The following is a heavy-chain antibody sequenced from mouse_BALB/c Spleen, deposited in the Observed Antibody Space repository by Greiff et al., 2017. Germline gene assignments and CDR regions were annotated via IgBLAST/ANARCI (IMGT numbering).Heavy chain of an antibody. CDR1: GYTFTSYT. Sequence: QVQLQQSGADLARPGASVKMSCKASGYTFTSYTMHWVNQRPGQGLEWIGYINPSSGYTNYNQKFKDKATLTADKSSSTAYMQLSSLTSEDSAVYYCARYYYGRTPYYFDYWGQGTTLTVSS. D-gene: IGHD1-2*01. V-gene: IGHV1-4*01. CDR2: INPSSGYT. CDR3: ARYYYGRTPYYFDY. J-gene: IGHJ2*01.